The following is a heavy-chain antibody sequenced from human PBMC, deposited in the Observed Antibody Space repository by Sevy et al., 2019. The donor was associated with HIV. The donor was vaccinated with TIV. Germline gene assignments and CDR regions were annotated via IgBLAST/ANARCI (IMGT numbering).Heavy chain of an antibody. V-gene: IGHV3-48*04. CDR1: GFTFSSYS. J-gene: IGHJ4*02. CDR3: ARDRYGDYDFDY. CDR2: ICSSSRTI. D-gene: IGHD4-17*01. Sequence: GGSLRLSCAASGFTFSSYSMNWVRRAPGKGLEWLSYICSSSRTIYYADSVKGRFTISRDNAKNSLYLQMTSLRVEDTALYYCARDRYGDYDFDYWGQGTLVTVSS.